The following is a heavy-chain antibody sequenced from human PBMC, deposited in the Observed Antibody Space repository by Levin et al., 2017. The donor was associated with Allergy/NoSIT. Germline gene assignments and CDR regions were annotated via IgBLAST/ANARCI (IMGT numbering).Heavy chain of an antibody. CDR1: GFTFSGYS. CDR3: ARDRLVYSSSSGSDY. D-gene: IGHD6-6*01. V-gene: IGHV3-48*01. Sequence: GGSLRLSCAASGFTFSGYSMNWVRQAPGKGLEWVSYISSGSSTIYYADSVKGRFTISRDNAKNSLYLQMNSLRAEDTAVYYCARDRLVYSSSSGSDYWGQGTLVTVSS. J-gene: IGHJ4*02. CDR2: ISSGSSTI.